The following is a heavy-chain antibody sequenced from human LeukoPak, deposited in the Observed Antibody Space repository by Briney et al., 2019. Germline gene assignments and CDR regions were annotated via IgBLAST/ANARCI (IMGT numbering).Heavy chain of an antibody. CDR2: INPSGGST. CDR3: ARSTAAAVQGHYQGLGYYLDY. J-gene: IGHJ4*02. Sequence: GASVKVSCKASGYTFTSYYMHWVRQAPGQGLEWMGIINPSGGSTSYAQKFQGRVTMTRDTSTSTVYLELSSLRSEDTAVYYCARSTAAAVQGHYQGLGYYLDYWGQGTLVTVSS. CDR1: GYTFTSYY. D-gene: IGHD6-13*01. V-gene: IGHV1-46*01.